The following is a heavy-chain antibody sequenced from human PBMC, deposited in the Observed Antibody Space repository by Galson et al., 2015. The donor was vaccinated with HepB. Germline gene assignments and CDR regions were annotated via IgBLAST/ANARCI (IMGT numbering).Heavy chain of an antibody. CDR3: ARVGGYSAYFFDY. V-gene: IGHV3-48*02. Sequence: SLRLSCAASGFIFNDYDMNWVRQAPGKGLEWVSYISSRSNSIHYADSVTGRFTISRDNAKNSLYLQMNSLRDEDTAVYYCARVGGYSAYFFDYWGQGALVTVSS. D-gene: IGHD2-2*02. CDR1: GFIFNDYD. CDR2: ISSRSNSI. J-gene: IGHJ4*02.